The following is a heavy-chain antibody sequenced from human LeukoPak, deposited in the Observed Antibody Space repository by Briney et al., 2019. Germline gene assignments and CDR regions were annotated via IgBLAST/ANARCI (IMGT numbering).Heavy chain of an antibody. CDR1: GGSISSGDYY. CDR3: ARGLGIVAHFDL. D-gene: IGHD3-22*01. V-gene: IGHV4-30-4*01. J-gene: IGHJ2*01. Sequence: SQTLSLTCTVSGGSISSGDYYWSWIRQPPGQGLEWIGYIYYSGSTYYNPSLKSRVTISVDTSKNQFSLKLSSVTAADTAVYYCARGLGIVAHFDLWGRGTLVTVSS. CDR2: IYYSGST.